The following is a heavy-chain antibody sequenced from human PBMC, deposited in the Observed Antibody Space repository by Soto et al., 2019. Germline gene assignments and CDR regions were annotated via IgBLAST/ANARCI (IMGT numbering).Heavy chain of an antibody. CDR1: GYTFTSYG. CDR3: ASSSPFRTNGVCYYYYGMDV. J-gene: IGHJ6*02. V-gene: IGHV1-18*01. Sequence: ASVKVSCKASGYTFTSYGISWVRQAPGQGLEWMGWISAYNGNTNYAQKLQGRVTMTTDTSTSTAYMELRSLRSDDTAVYYCASSSPFRTNGVCYYYYGMDVWGQGTTVTVSS. CDR2: ISAYNGNT. D-gene: IGHD2-8*01.